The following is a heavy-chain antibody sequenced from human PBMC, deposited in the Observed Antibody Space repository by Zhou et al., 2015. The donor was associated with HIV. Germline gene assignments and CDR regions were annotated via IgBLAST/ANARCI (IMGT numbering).Heavy chain of an antibody. CDR1: GYTFSRFY. CDR3: ARGATIFGVVSGVDAFDI. J-gene: IGHJ3*02. Sequence: QVRLVQSGTEVKKPGASVNVSCETSGYTFSRFYIHWLRQAPGKGPEWMAIVDPSRESARVGEAFQGRVTMTRDTSTSTVYMELSSLRSEDTAVYYCARGATIFGVVSGVDAFDIWGQGTMVTVSS. V-gene: IGHV1-46*01. D-gene: IGHD3-3*01. CDR2: VDPSRESA.